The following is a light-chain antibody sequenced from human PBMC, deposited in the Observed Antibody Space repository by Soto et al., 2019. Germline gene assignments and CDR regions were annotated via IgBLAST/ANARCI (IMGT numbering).Light chain of an antibody. CDR2: AAS. V-gene: IGKV1-39*01. CDR1: QSISSY. Sequence: IHVTQSPSSLPASVGDNGTITCLASQSISSYLNWYQQKPGKAPKLLIYAASSLQSGVPSRFSGSGSGTDFTLTISSLQPEDFATYYCQQSYSTPLTFGGGTKVDIK. J-gene: IGKJ4*01. CDR3: QQSYSTPLT.